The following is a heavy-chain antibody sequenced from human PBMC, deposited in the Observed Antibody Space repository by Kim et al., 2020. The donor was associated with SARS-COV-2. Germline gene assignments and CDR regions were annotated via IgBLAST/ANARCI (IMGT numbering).Heavy chain of an antibody. J-gene: IGHJ6*02. Sequence: GGSLRLSCAASGFSFSNAWMSWVRQAPEKWLEWVGRIKSKSAGGTTEYAAPVKGRFTISRDDSKNTLYLEMNSLKTEDTAVYYCSTGYCSGGTCLPWGQGTTVTVSS. CDR2: IKSKSAGGTT. D-gene: IGHD2-15*01. CDR3: STGYCSGGTCLP. CDR1: GFSFSNAW. V-gene: IGHV3-15*01.